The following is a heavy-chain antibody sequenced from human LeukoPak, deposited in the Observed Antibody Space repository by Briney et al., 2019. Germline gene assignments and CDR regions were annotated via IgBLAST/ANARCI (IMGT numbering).Heavy chain of an antibody. V-gene: IGHV3-23*01. CDR1: GFTFSSYA. CDR2: ISGSGGST. Sequence: PGGSLRLSCAASGFTFSSYAMSWVRQAPGKGLEWVSAISGSGGSTYYADSVKGRFTISRDNSKNTLYLQMNSLRAEDTAVYYCAKDYYDSSGYWWGGWPFDYWGQGTLVTVSS. J-gene: IGHJ4*02. CDR3: AKDYYDSSGYWWGGWPFDY. D-gene: IGHD3-22*01.